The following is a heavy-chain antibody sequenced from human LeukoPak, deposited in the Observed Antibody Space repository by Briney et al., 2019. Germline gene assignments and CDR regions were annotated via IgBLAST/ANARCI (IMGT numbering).Heavy chain of an antibody. CDR1: GGSISSSSYY. Sequence: KPSETLSLTCTVSGGSISSSSYYWGWIRQPPGKGLAWIGSIYYSGSTYYNPSLKSRVTISVDTSKNQFSLHLNSVTPEDTAVYYCARRLTQYDCFDPWGQGILVTVSS. V-gene: IGHV4-39*01. CDR3: ARRLTQYDCFDP. CDR2: IYYSGST. J-gene: IGHJ5*02. D-gene: IGHD2-2*01.